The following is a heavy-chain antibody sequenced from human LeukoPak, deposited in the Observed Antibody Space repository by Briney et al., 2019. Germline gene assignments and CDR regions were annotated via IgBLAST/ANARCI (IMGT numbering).Heavy chain of an antibody. CDR3: AKDQRFPDYFDY. J-gene: IGHJ4*02. D-gene: IGHD3-10*01. Sequence: PGRSLRLSCAASGFTFSSYAMHWVRQAPGKGLEWVAVISYDGSNKYYADSVKGRFTISRDNSKNTLYLQMNSLRAEDTAVYYCAKDQRFPDYFDYWGQGTLVTVSS. V-gene: IGHV3-30*04. CDR1: GFTFSSYA. CDR2: ISYDGSNK.